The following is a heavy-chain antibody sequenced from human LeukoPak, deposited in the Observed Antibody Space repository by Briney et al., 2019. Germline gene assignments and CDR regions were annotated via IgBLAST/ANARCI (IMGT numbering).Heavy chain of an antibody. CDR2: ISYDGSNE. CDR1: GFTFSNYA. V-gene: IGHV3-30*03. CDR3: ASSLVSTVTTLGP. J-gene: IGHJ5*02. D-gene: IGHD4-17*01. Sequence: GRSLRLSCSASGFTFSNYAMDWVRQAPGKGLEWVAVISYDGSNEYYADSVKGRFTISRDNSNNTLYLQMNSLRVEDTAVYYCASSLVSTVTTLGPWGQGTLVTVSP.